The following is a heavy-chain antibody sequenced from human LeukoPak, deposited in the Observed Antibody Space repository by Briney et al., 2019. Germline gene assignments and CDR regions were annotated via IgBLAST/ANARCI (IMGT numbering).Heavy chain of an antibody. CDR1: GGSFSGYY. J-gene: IGHJ4*02. V-gene: IGHV4-34*01. D-gene: IGHD3-10*01. CDR3: ARGRSYGSGRRFLNLDY. Sequence: SETLSLTCAVYGGSFSGYYRSWIRQPPGKGLEWIGEINHSGSTNYDPSLKNRVTISVDTSKNQFSLKLSSVTAADTAVYYCARGRSYGSGRRFLNLDYWGQGTLVTVSS. CDR2: INHSGST.